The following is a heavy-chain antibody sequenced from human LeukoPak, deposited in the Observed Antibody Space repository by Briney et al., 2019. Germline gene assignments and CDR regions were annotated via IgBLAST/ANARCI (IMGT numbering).Heavy chain of an antibody. Sequence: GGSLSLFCAASGFIVSSKYMTLVRQAPGKGVEWVSIIYSGGSTFYADSVRGRFTISRDNSKNTVFLQMNSLRAEDTAVYYCARGGIEGYWGQGTLVTVSS. J-gene: IGHJ4*02. CDR3: ARGGIEGY. V-gene: IGHV3-53*01. CDR1: GFIVSSKY. CDR2: IYSGGST. D-gene: IGHD3-16*02.